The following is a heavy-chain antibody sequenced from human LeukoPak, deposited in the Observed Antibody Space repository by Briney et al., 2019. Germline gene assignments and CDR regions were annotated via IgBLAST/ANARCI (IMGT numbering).Heavy chain of an antibody. CDR2: IYYSGST. Sequence: SETLSLTCTVSGGSISSGDYYWSWIRQPPGKGLEWIGYIYYSGSTYYNPSRKSRLTISVDTSKNQFSLKLSSVTAADTAVYYCAREVRGVSFFDYWGQGTLVTVSS. D-gene: IGHD3-10*01. CDR3: AREVRGVSFFDY. CDR1: GGSISSGDYY. J-gene: IGHJ4*02. V-gene: IGHV4-30-4*01.